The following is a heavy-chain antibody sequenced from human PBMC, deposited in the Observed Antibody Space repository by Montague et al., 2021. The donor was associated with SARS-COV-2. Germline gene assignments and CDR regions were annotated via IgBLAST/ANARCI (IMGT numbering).Heavy chain of an antibody. CDR1: GGSISSSSYY. CDR2: IHYSGST. D-gene: IGHD3-3*01. Sequence: SETLSLTCTVSGGSISSSSYYWSWIRQPPGKGLEWIGSIHYSGSTYYKPSLKSRVTISVDTSKNQFSLKLNSVTAADTAVYFCSRGDFGVVIIPYYYYYMDVWGTGTTVTVSS. CDR3: SRGDFGVVIIPYYYYYMDV. J-gene: IGHJ6*03. V-gene: IGHV4-39*01.